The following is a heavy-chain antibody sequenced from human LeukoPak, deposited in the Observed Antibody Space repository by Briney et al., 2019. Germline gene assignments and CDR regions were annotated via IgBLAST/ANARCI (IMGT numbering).Heavy chain of an antibody. CDR3: AREVALTFPFNY. D-gene: IGHD1-14*01. J-gene: IGHJ4*02. CDR1: GYTFTSYG. CDR2: ISAYNGNT. Sequence: ASVKVSCKASGYTFTSYGISWVRQAPGQGLEWMGWISAYNGNTNYAQKLQGRVTMTTDTSTSTAYMELRSLRSDDTAGYYCAREVALTFPFNYWGQGTRLTVSS. V-gene: IGHV1-18*01.